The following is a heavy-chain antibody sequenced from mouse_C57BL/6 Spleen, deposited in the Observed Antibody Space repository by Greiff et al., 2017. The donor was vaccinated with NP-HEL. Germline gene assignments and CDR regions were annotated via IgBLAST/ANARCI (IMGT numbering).Heavy chain of an antibody. Sequence: QVQLKHSGPELVKPGASVKISCKASGYALSSSWMNWVKQRPGKGLEWIGRIYPGDGDTNYNGKFKGKATLTADKSSSTAYMQLSSLTSEDSAVYFCARYPYYYGSSYVYFDYWGQGTTLTVSS. D-gene: IGHD1-1*01. CDR3: ARYPYYYGSSYVYFDY. V-gene: IGHV1-82*01. CDR1: GYALSSSW. CDR2: IYPGDGDT. J-gene: IGHJ2*01.